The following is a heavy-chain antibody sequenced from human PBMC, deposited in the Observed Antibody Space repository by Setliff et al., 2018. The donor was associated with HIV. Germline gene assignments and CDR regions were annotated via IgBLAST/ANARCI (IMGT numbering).Heavy chain of an antibody. V-gene: IGHV5-51*01. D-gene: IGHD3-3*01. CDR1: GYSFTNYW. CDR2: IYPADSHT. J-gene: IGHJ5*01. Sequence: PGESLKISCKGFGYSFTNYWIGWVRQMPGKGLEWMGIIYPADSHTSYRPSFEGQVTMSADKSINTAYLQWNSLKASDTAMYYCARQPTDTSGYNNWFDSWGQGTLVTVSS. CDR3: ARQPTDTSGYNNWFDS.